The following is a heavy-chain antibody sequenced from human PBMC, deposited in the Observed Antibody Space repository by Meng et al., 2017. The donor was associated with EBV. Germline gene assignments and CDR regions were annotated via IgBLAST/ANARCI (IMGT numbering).Heavy chain of an antibody. V-gene: IGHV1-69*01. CDR2: FLPRLGAP. CDR1: GGPFRYYA. J-gene: IGHJ4*02. D-gene: IGHD3-10*01. CDR3: ASESGRGYTPDY. Sequence: QVQLVRSAAEVTRPGSLVKVSCKTSGGPFRYYAISWVRQAPGQGLEWLGGFLPRLGAPNYAQKFHGRVKITADESTSTHYMDLSSLRSEDTAIYYCASESGRGYTPDYWGQGTLVTVSS.